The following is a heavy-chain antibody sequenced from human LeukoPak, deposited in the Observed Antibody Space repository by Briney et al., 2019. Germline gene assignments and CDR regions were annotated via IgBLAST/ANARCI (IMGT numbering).Heavy chain of an antibody. CDR1: AASISPYY. D-gene: IGHD5-12*01. V-gene: IGHV4-59*01. CDR3: ARGGYTDGSPGAFAL. CDR2: IYHSGRT. J-gene: IGHJ3*01. Sequence: SETLSPTWPVYAASISPYYWRCNRQSPGKGLEWIGNIYHSGRTNFSPSLKRRVTMSVDKSKNQISLNLNSVTAADTAVYFWARGGYTDGSPGAFALGGRGTRVTV.